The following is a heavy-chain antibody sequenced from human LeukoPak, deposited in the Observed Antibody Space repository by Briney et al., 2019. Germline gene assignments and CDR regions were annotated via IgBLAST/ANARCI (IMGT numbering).Heavy chain of an antibody. CDR1: SGSVSSDYYY. CDR2: IYYTGNN. J-gene: IGHJ4*02. CDR3: AGAASPSCRECLSV. V-gene: IGHV4-61*01. Sequence: SETLSLTCTVSSGSVSSDYYYLTWVRQPPGKGRDLLGNIYYTGNNYYNPSLKSPVPILVDTSKNQLSLNLRSVTAADTAVDYCAGAASPSCRECLSVWSQGTLVTVSS. D-gene: IGHD3-3*01.